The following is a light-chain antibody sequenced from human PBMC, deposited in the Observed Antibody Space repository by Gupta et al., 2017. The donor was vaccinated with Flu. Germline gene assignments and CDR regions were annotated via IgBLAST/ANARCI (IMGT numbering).Light chain of an antibody. Sequence: DIQMTPSPSSLSASVGDRVTITYQASQDISIYLNWYQEKTGKVPKVLSYDASNLETGVSSRFSGSGSGADFTSIMGSLQPEDITTSPLVTFGGGTKVEIK. V-gene: IGKV1-33*01. CDR1: QDISIY. J-gene: IGKJ4*01. CDR2: DAS. CDR3: VT.